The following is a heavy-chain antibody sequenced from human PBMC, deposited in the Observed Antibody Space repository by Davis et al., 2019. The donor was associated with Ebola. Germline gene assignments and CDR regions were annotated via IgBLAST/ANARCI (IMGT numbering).Heavy chain of an antibody. J-gene: IGHJ4*02. CDR1: GYTLTELS. D-gene: IGHD4-17*01. Sequence: ASVKVSCKVSGYTLTELSMHWVRQAPGKGLEWMGGFDPEDGETIYAQKFQGRVTMTEDTSTDTAYMELSSLRSEDTAVYYCATDVWGGDYGDYVGSYWGQGTLVTVSS. CDR3: ATDVWGGDYGDYVGSY. CDR2: FDPEDGET. V-gene: IGHV1-24*01.